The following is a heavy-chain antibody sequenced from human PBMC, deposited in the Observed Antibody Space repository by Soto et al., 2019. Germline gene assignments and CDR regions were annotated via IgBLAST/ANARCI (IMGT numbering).Heavy chain of an antibody. V-gene: IGHV3-23*01. J-gene: IGHJ4*02. Sequence: GGSLRLSCAASGFTFSSYAMSWVRQAPGKGLEWVSAISGSGGSTYYADSVKGRFTISRDNSKNTLYLQMNSLRAEDTAVYYCAKELAPTYDILTGYYSGDFDYWGQGTLVTVSS. CDR3: AKELAPTYDILTGYYSGDFDY. CDR1: GFTFSSYA. D-gene: IGHD3-9*01. CDR2: ISGSGGST.